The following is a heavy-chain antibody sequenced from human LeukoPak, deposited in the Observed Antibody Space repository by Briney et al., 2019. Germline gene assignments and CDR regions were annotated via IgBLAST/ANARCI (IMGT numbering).Heavy chain of an antibody. CDR1: GYNFISYG. J-gene: IGHJ4*02. V-gene: IGHV1-18*01. CDR2: INAGDGNT. CDR3: ARDWPVVITDF. D-gene: IGHD2-21*01. Sequence: ASVKVSCKASGYNFISYGISWLRQAPGQGLEWMGRINAGDGNTHYAQKFQDRVTLTTETSTTTAYMELRSVRSDDTAVYYCARDWPVVITDFWGQGTLVTVSS.